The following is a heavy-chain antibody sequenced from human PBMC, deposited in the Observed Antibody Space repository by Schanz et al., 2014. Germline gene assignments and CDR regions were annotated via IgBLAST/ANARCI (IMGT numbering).Heavy chain of an antibody. CDR1: GNTFTSSG. J-gene: IGHJ3*02. D-gene: IGHD5-12*01. CDR2: ISAYNGDT. Sequence: QVQLVQSGAELRKPGTSVKVSCKASGNTFTSSGFSWVRQAPGQGLEWMGWISAYNGDTNYALKLQGRVTMTTDTSTGTAYMELRSLRSDDTAVYYCARGGGPEDVFDIWGQGTILTVSS. CDR3: ARGGGPEDVFDI. V-gene: IGHV1-18*01.